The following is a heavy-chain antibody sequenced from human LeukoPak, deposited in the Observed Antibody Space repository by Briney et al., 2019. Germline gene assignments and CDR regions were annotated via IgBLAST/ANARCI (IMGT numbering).Heavy chain of an antibody. CDR3: ARLIVGATNYYFDY. CDR1: GGSISSSSYY. D-gene: IGHD1-26*01. CDR2: IYYSVST. Sequence: PSETLSLTCTVSGGSISSSSYYWGWIRRPPGKGLEWIGSIYYSVSTYYNPSLKSRLTISVDTSKNQFSLKLSSVTAADTAVYYCARLIVGATNYYFDYWGQGTLVTVSS. J-gene: IGHJ4*02. V-gene: IGHV4-39*01.